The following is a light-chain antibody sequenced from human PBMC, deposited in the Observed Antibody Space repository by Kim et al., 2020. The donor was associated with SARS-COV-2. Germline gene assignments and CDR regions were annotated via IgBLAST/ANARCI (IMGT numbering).Light chain of an antibody. CDR3: NSRDSSGNHHWV. J-gene: IGLJ3*02. CDR1: SLRSYY. V-gene: IGLV3-19*01. CDR2: GKN. Sequence: LGQTVRITCQGDSLRSYYASWYQQKPGQAPVLVIYGKNNRPSGIPDRFSSSSSGNTASLTITGAQAEDEADYYCNSRDSSGNHHWVFGGGTQLTVL.